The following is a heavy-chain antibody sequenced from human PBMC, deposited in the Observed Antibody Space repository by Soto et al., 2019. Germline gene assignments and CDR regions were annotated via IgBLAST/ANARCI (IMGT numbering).Heavy chain of an antibody. Sequence: SETLSLTCAVSGGSISSGGYSWSWIRQPPGQGLELVAYISDTGRTDYNPFLKSRLSISVDTSRNQFSLEVRSLTSADTAIYYCARVAYSSGHFDYWGLGTLVTVSS. CDR3: ARVAYSSGHFDY. V-gene: IGHV4-61*08. CDR1: GGSISSGGYS. J-gene: IGHJ4*02. CDR2: ISDTGRT. D-gene: IGHD6-19*01.